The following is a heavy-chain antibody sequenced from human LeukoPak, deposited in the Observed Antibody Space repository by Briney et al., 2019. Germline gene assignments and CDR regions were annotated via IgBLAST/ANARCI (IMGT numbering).Heavy chain of an antibody. V-gene: IGHV3-66*01. J-gene: IGHJ4*02. Sequence: GGSLRLSCAASGSTVSSNYMSWVRQAPGKGLEWVSVIYSGGSTYYADSVKGRFTISRDNSKNTLYLQMNSLRAEDTAVYYCARDRFLSGIAAAGLDYWGQGTLVTVSS. D-gene: IGHD6-13*01. CDR3: ARDRFLSGIAAAGLDY. CDR1: GSTVSSNY. CDR2: IYSGGST.